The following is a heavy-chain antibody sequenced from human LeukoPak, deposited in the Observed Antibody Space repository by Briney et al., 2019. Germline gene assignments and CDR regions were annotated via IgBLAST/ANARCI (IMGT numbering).Heavy chain of an antibody. CDR2: ISSSGSTI. CDR1: GFTFSDYY. V-gene: IGHV3-11*01. D-gene: IGHD4-17*01. CDR3: ARLSTVPYYYYGMDV. J-gene: IGHJ6*02. Sequence: PGGSLRLSCAASGFTFSDYYMSWIRQAPGKGLEWVSYISSSGSTIYYADSVKGRFTISRDNAKNSLYLQMNSLRAEDTAVYYCARLSTVPYYYYGMDVWGQGTTVTVSS.